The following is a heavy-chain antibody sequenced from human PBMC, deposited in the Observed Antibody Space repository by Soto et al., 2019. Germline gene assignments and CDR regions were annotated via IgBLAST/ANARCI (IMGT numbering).Heavy chain of an antibody. Sequence: GGSLRLSCAASGFTVSSNYMSWVRQAPGKGLEWVSVIYSGGSTYYADSVKGRFTISRDNSKNTLYLQMNSPRAEDTAVYYCARDVRYCSSTSCYDEYYFDYWGQGTLVTVSS. CDR1: GFTVSSNY. D-gene: IGHD2-2*01. CDR2: IYSGGST. CDR3: ARDVRYCSSTSCYDEYYFDY. V-gene: IGHV3-53*01. J-gene: IGHJ4*02.